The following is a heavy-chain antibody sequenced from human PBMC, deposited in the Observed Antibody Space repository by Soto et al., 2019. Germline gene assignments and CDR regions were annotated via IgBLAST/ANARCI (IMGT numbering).Heavy chain of an antibody. Sequence: GGSLRLSCAASGFTFDDYAMHWVRQAPGKGLEWVSGISWNSGSIGYADSVKGRFTISRDNAKNSLYLQMNSLRAEDTALYYCAKGYSSGWYPTLDDAFDIWGQGTMVTVSS. D-gene: IGHD6-19*01. CDR3: AKGYSSGWYPTLDDAFDI. CDR1: GFTFDDYA. V-gene: IGHV3-9*01. CDR2: ISWNSGSI. J-gene: IGHJ3*02.